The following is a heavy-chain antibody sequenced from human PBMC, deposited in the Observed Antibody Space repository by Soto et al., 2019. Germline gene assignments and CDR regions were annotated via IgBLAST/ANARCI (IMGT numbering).Heavy chain of an antibody. J-gene: IGHJ4*02. Sequence: QVQLVQSGAEVKKPGSSVKVSCKASGGTFSSYAISWVRQAPGQGLEWMGGIIPIYGTANYAQKSQGRVTITANESTRTAYMQLSTLRSEDTAVYYCARDTRYCSGGSYFDSWGQGTLVTVSS. CDR2: IIPIYGTA. CDR3: ARDTRYCSGGSYFDS. D-gene: IGHD2-15*01. CDR1: GGTFSSYA. V-gene: IGHV1-69*12.